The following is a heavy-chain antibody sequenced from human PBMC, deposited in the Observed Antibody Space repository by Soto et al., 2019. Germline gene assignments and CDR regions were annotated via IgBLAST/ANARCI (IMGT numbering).Heavy chain of an antibody. V-gene: IGHV1-69*13. CDR1: GGTFSSYA. D-gene: IGHD3-22*01. Sequence: ASVKVSCKASGGTFSSYAISWVRQAPGQGLEWMGGIIPIFGTANYAQKFQGRVTITADESTSTAYMELSSLRSEDTAVYYCARGYDSSGYYSKYYYYGMDVWGQGTTVTAP. CDR2: IIPIFGTA. J-gene: IGHJ6*02. CDR3: ARGYDSSGYYSKYYYYGMDV.